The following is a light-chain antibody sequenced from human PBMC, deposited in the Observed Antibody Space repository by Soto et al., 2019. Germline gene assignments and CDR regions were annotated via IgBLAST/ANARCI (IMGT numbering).Light chain of an antibody. CDR1: SSGVGGYNY. V-gene: IGLV2-14*01. Sequence: QSALTQPASVSGSPGQSITISCTGTSSGVGGYNYVSWYQQHPGKAPKLMIYDVSNRPSGVSNRFSGSKSGNTASLTISGLQAEDEADYYCSSYTSSSTLPYVFGTGTKVTVL. CDR3: SSYTSSSTLPYV. J-gene: IGLJ1*01. CDR2: DVS.